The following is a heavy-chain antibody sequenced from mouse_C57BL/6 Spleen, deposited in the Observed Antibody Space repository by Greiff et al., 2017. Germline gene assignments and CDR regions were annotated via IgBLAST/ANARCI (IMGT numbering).Heavy chain of an antibody. CDR3: ARITTADFDY. CDR2: IHPNSGST. D-gene: IGHD1-2*01. Sequence: QVQLQQPGAELVKPGASVKLSCKASGYTFTSYWMHWVKQRPGQGLEWIGMIHPNSGSTNYNEKFKSKASLTVDKSSSKAYMQLSSLTSEDSAVYYCARITTADFDYWGQGTTLAVSS. J-gene: IGHJ2*01. V-gene: IGHV1-64*01. CDR1: GYTFTSYW.